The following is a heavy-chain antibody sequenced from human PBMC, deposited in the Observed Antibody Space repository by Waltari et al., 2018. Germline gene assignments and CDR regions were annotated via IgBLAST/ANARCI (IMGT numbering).Heavy chain of an antibody. Sequence: QVQLQESGPGLVKPSETLSLTCTVSGGSISSYYWSWIRQPPGKGLEWIGYIYYSGSTNYNPSLKSRVTISVDTSKNQFSLKLSSVTAADTAVYYCARQYGNLHYFDYWGQGTLVTVSS. V-gene: IGHV4-59*01. CDR3: ARQYGNLHYFDY. D-gene: IGHD1-1*01. CDR2: IYYSGST. CDR1: GGSISSYY. J-gene: IGHJ4*02.